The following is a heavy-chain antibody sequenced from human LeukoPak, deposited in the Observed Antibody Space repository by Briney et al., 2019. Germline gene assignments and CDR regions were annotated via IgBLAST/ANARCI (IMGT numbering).Heavy chain of an antibody. D-gene: IGHD6-13*01. J-gene: IGHJ4*02. Sequence: GGSLRLSCAASGFTVSSNYMSWVRQAPGKGLEWVSVIYSGGSTYYADSVKGRFTISRDNSKNTLYLQMNSLRAEDTAVYYCASLFPGIAAADYFDYWGQGTLVTVSS. CDR1: GFTVSSNY. CDR2: IYSGGST. V-gene: IGHV3-66*01. CDR3: ASLFPGIAAADYFDY.